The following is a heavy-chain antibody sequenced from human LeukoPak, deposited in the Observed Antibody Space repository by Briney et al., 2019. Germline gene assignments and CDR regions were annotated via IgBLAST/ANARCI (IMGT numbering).Heavy chain of an antibody. CDR2: IYYSGST. CDR1: GGSISSSSHY. CDR3: ARPISSGYYPFDS. D-gene: IGHD3-22*01. V-gene: IGHV4-39*01. J-gene: IGHJ4*02. Sequence: SETLSLTCTVSGGSISSSSHYWGWIRQPPGKGLEWIGSIYYSGSTYYNPSLKSRVTISVDTSKNQFSLKLSSVTAADTAVYYCARPISSGYYPFDSWGQGTLVTVSS.